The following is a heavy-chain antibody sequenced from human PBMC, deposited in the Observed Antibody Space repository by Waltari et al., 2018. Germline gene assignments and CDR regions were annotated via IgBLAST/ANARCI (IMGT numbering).Heavy chain of an antibody. J-gene: IGHJ4*02. V-gene: IGHV1-24*01. Sequence: QVQLVQSGAEVKKPGASVKVSCMVSGYTLPELSMHRVRQAPGKGLEWMGGFDPEDGETIYAQKFQGRVTMTEDTSTDTAYMELSSLRSEDTAVYYCATALTTVTTPSLQGYWGQGTLVTVSS. D-gene: IGHD4-17*01. CDR3: ATALTTVTTPSLQGY. CDR1: GYTLPELS. CDR2: FDPEDGET.